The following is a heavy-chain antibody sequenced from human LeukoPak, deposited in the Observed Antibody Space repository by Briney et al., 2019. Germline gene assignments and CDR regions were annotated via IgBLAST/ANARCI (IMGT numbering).Heavy chain of an antibody. D-gene: IGHD6-19*01. J-gene: IGHJ4*02. Sequence: PGGSLRLSCAASGLTFGRYSMNWVRQAPGKGLEWVSCISSSGTSTFYADSVKGRFTISRDSAKNSLFLQMNSLRAEDTAVYFCARVEFGYASGLFEGDLWGQGSLVTVSS. V-gene: IGHV3-21*01. CDR1: GLTFGRYS. CDR3: ARVEFGYASGLFEGDL. CDR2: ISSSGTST.